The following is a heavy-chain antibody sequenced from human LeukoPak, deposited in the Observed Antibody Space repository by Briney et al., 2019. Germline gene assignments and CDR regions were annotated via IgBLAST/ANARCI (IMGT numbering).Heavy chain of an antibody. V-gene: IGHV4-31*03. CDR2: IYYSGST. Sequence: SETLSLTCTVSGGSISSVGYYWSWIRQHPGKGLEWIGYIYYSGSTYYNPSLKSRVTISVDTSKNQFSLKLSSVTAADTAVYYCARKYCSSTTCYVDYWGQGTLVTVSS. J-gene: IGHJ4*02. D-gene: IGHD2-2*01. CDR3: ARKYCSSTTCYVDY. CDR1: GGSISSVGYY.